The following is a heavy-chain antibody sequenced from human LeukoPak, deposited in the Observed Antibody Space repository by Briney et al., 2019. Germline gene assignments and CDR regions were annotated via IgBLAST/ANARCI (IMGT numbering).Heavy chain of an antibody. J-gene: IGHJ6*03. CDR2: MNPNSGNT. D-gene: IGHD1-1*01. CDR3: ARGLATLNLERRRYYYYMDV. V-gene: IGHV1-8*02. Sequence: ASVKVSCKASGYSFTSYGISWVRQATGQGLEWMGWMNPNSGNTGYAQKFQGRVTMTRNTSISTAYMELSSLRSEDTAVYYCARGLATLNLERRRYYYYMDVWGKGTTVTISS. CDR1: GYSFTSYG.